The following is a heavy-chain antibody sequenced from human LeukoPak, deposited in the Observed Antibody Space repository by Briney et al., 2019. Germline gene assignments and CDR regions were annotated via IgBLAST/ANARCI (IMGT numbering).Heavy chain of an antibody. CDR1: GGSISSSSYY. Sequence: SETLSLTCTVSGGSISSSSYYWGWIRQPPGKGLEWIGSIYYSGSTYYNPSLKSRVTISVDTSKNQFSLKLSSVTAADTAVYYCASSRWDSSGWTQFDYWGQGTLVTVSS. D-gene: IGHD6-19*01. V-gene: IGHV4-39*07. J-gene: IGHJ4*02. CDR2: IYYSGST. CDR3: ASSRWDSSGWTQFDY.